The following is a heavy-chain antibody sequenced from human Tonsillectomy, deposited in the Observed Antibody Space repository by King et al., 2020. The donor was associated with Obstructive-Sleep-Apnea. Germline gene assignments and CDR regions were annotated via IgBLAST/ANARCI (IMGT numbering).Heavy chain of an antibody. CDR2: IKSKVNGGTT. CDR3: TLHITEVTLES. V-gene: IGHV3-15*05. CDR1: GFTFSNAW. Sequence: VQLVESGGGLVKPGGSLRLSCAASGFTFSNAWMSWVRQAPGKGLEWVGRIKSKVNGGTTDYAAPVKGRFTISRDDSKNTVYLQMNSLKTEDTAVYHCTLHITEVTLESWGQGTLVTVSS. D-gene: IGHD1-14*01. J-gene: IGHJ4*02.